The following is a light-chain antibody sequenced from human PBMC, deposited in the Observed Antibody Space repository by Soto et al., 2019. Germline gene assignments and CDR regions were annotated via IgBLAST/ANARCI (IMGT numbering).Light chain of an antibody. J-gene: IGKJ2*01. CDR2: GAS. V-gene: IGKV1-12*01. CDR3: RQGYAFPYT. CDR1: QDVGNW. Sequence: DIQMTQSPSSVSASVGDRVTITCRASQDVGNWVAWYQLKPGKAPELLIYGASSLQGGVPSRFSGSGLGTDFTLSIISLQPEDFATYYCRQGYAFPYTFAQGTKLEFK.